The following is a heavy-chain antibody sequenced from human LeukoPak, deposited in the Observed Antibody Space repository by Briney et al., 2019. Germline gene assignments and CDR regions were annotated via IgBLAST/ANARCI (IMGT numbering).Heavy chain of an antibody. J-gene: IGHJ5*02. V-gene: IGHV1-8*03. CDR2: MNPNSGNT. Sequence: ASVKVSCKASGYTFTSYDINWVRQATGQGLEWMGWMNPNSGNTGFAQKFQGRVTITRNTSISTAYMELSSLRSEDTAVYYCARATPYYDFWSGYSPWGQGTLVTVPS. CDR3: ARATPYYDFWSGYSP. D-gene: IGHD3-3*01. CDR1: GYTFTSYD.